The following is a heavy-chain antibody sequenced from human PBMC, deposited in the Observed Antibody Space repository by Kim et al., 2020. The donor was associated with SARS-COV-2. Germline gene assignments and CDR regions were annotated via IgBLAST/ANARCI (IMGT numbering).Heavy chain of an antibody. J-gene: IGHJ5*02. CDR2: INHSGST. Sequence: SETLSLTCAVYGGSFSGYYWSWIRQPPGKGLEWIGEINHSGSTNYNPSLKSRVTISVDTSKNQFSLKLSSVTAADTAVYYCARGGYDFWSGYGWFDPWG. CDR1: GGSFSGYY. V-gene: IGHV4-34*01. D-gene: IGHD3-3*01. CDR3: ARGGYDFWSGYGWFDP.